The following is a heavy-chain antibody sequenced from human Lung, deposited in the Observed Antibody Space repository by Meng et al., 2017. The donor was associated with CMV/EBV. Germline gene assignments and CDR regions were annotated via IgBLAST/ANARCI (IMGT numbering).Heavy chain of an antibody. V-gene: IGHV3-21*01. J-gene: IGHJ6*02. CDR1: GFIFNNHA. D-gene: IGHD6-19*01. Sequence: GESLKISCAASGFIFNNHAMNWVRQAPGKGLEWVSAISGSTPDKWYADSVRGRFTISRDNAKNSLYLEMSSLRAEDTAAYFCARGSVGYYVMDVWGQGTTVTVSS. CDR3: ARGSVGYYVMDV. CDR2: ISGSTPDK.